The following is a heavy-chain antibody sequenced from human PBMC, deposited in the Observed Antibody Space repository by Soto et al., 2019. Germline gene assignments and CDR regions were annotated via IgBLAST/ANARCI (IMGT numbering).Heavy chain of an antibody. CDR2: ISSDGATK. D-gene: IGHD6-13*01. CDR1: GFAFRSHA. CDR3: ARSSVHIAAAGRLDL. V-gene: IGHV3-30*14. J-gene: IGHJ5*02. Sequence: GGSLRLSCTASGFAFRSHAMQWVRQAPGKGLEWVAVISSDGATKYVADSLRGRFTISRDNFESTMSLQMNNLRPEDTALYYCARSSVHIAAAGRLDLWGPGTLITVSS.